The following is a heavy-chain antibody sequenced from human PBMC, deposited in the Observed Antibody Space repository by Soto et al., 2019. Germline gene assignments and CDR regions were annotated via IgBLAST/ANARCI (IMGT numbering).Heavy chain of an antibody. J-gene: IGHJ4*02. CDR1: GYTFTGYY. Sequence: GASVKVSCKASGYTFTGYYMHWVRQAPGQGLEWMGWINPNSGGTNYAQKFQGWVTMTRDTSISTAYMELSRLRSDDTGVYYCARVGGYGYEYFFDYWGQGTLVTVSS. V-gene: IGHV1-2*04. CDR2: INPNSGGT. CDR3: ARVGGYGYEYFFDY. D-gene: IGHD5-12*01.